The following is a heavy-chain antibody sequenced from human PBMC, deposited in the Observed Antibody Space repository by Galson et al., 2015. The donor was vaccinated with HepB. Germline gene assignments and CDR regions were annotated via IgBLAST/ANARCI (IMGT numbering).Heavy chain of an antibody. CDR1: GFTFSNHA. CDR3: AKDQDLKGYCTSTSCKGAEY. D-gene: IGHD2-2*01. Sequence: SLRLSCAASGFTFSNHAMSWVRQAPGKGLEWVSGISGSGGSTYYADSVKGRFTISRDNSKNTLYVQMNSLRAEDMAVYYCAKDQDLKGYCTSTSCKGAEYWGQGTLVTVYS. V-gene: IGHV3-23*01. J-gene: IGHJ4*02. CDR2: ISGSGGST.